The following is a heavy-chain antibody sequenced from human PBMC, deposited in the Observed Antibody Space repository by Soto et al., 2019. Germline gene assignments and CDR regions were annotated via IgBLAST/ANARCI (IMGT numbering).Heavy chain of an antibody. CDR2: IYSGGST. D-gene: IGHD2-15*01. V-gene: IGHV3-53*04. CDR3: ARDHGYCSGGSCYSGACDI. CDR1: GFTVSSNY. Sequence: EVQLVESGGGLVQPGGSLRLSCAASGFTVSSNYMSWVRQAPGKGLEWVSVIYSGGSTYYADSVKGRFTISRHNSKNTLYLQMNSLRAEDTAVYYCARDHGYCSGGSCYSGACDIWGQGTMVTVSS. J-gene: IGHJ3*02.